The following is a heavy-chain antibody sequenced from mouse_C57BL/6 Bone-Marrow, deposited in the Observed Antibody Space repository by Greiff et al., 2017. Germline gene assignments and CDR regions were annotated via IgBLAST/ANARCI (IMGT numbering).Heavy chain of an antibody. V-gene: IGHV14-4*01. CDR1: GFNIKDDY. CDR3: TEGRAFAY. CDR2: IDPENGDT. Sequence: VQLQQSGAELVRPGASVKLSCTASGFNIKDDYMHWVKQRPEQGLEWIGWIDPENGDTEYASKFQGKATITADTSSNTAYLQLSSLTSEDTAVYYCTEGRAFAYWGQGTLVTVSA. D-gene: IGHD3-3*01. J-gene: IGHJ3*01.